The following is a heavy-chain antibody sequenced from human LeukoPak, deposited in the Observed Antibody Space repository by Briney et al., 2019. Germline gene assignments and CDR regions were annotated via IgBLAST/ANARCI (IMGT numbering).Heavy chain of an antibody. D-gene: IGHD3-22*01. CDR3: ARRRYDASGYYPSRGRYFDY. Sequence: KASETLSLTCAVYGGSFNDYYWNWIRQPPGKGLEWIGEINLRGSTTYNPSLKSRVTISLDESKNQFSLKLSSVTAADTAVYYCARRRYDASGYYPSRGRYFDYWGQGTLATVSS. CDR1: GGSFNDYY. V-gene: IGHV4-34*01. CDR2: INLRGST. J-gene: IGHJ4*02.